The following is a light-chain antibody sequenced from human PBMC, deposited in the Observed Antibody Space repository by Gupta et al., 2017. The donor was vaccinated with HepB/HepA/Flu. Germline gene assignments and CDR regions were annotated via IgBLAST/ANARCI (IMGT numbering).Light chain of an antibody. J-gene: IGKJ4*01. V-gene: IGKV2-30*01. CDR1: RSLVYTDGNTY. Sequence: DVVLTQSPLSLPVSLGQPVSISCRSSRSLVYTDGNTYFYWFHQRPGQSPRRLIYHVSIRDSGVPDRFSGGGSGTDFTLKISRVEAEDVGVYYCMQGTHWPLTFGGGTKVEIK. CDR3: MQGTHWPLT. CDR2: HVS.